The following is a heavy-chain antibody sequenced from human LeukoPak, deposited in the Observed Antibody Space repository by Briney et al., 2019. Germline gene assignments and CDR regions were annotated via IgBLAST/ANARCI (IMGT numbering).Heavy chain of an antibody. J-gene: IGHJ4*02. CDR2: IIPILGIA. CDR3: ARDRRITMVRGEIDY. D-gene: IGHD3-10*01. CDR1: GGTFSSYA. V-gene: IGHV1-69*04. Sequence: ASVKVSCKASGGTFSSYAISWVRQAPGQGLEWMGRIIPILGIANYAQKFQGRVTITADKSTSTAYMELSSLRSEDTAVYYCARDRRITMVRGEIDYWGQGTLVTVSS.